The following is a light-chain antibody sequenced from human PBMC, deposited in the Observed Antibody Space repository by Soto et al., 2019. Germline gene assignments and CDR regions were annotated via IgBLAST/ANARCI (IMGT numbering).Light chain of an antibody. Sequence: EIVLTQSPATLSLSPWERATLSCRASQSVSSYLAWYQQKPGQAPRLLIYDASNRATGIPARVSGSGSGTDLTPPISRRGPEDFAGYYCQQRSNWPRTFGQGTKVDIK. CDR2: DAS. J-gene: IGKJ1*01. CDR3: QQRSNWPRT. CDR1: QSVSSY. V-gene: IGKV3-11*01.